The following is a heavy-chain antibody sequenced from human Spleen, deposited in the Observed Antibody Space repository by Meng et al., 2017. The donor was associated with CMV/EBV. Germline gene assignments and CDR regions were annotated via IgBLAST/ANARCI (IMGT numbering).Heavy chain of an antibody. Sequence: GDSVSSNSAAWNWIRQSQARGLEWLGRTYYRSKWYSDYGVSVKSRITINSDTSKNQFSLHLNSVTPEDTAVYYCARALGAGKGWFDPWGQGTLVTVSS. V-gene: IGHV6-1*01. CDR2: TYYRSKWYS. D-gene: IGHD4/OR15-4a*01. CDR3: ARALGAGKGWFDP. CDR1: GDSVSSNSAA. J-gene: IGHJ5*02.